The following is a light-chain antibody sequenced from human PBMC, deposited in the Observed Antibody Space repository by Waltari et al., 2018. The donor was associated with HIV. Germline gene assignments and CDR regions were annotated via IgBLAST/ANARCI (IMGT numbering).Light chain of an antibody. CDR3: CSYAGNYTLV. Sequence: SALTQPRPVSGSPGQSVTISCTGTSSDVGRSNSVSWYQQHPGKAPKFMIYDVSKRPSGVPDRFAGSKSGNTASLTISGLQAEDEADYYCCSYAGNYTLVFGGGTKLTVL. CDR1: SSDVGRSNS. CDR2: DVS. V-gene: IGLV2-11*01. J-gene: IGLJ3*02.